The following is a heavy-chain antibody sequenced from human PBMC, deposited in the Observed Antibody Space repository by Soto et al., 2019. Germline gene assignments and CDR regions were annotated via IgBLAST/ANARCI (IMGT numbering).Heavy chain of an antibody. Sequence: SETLSHTCAVYGGSFSGYYWSWIRQPPGKGLEWIGEINHSGSTNYNPSLKSRVTISVDTSKNQFSLKLSSVTAADTAVYYCASPLPRRISSSWYGPFDPWGQGTLVTVSS. CDR3: ASPLPRRISSSWYGPFDP. D-gene: IGHD6-13*01. CDR1: GGSFSGYY. J-gene: IGHJ5*02. CDR2: INHSGST. V-gene: IGHV4-34*01.